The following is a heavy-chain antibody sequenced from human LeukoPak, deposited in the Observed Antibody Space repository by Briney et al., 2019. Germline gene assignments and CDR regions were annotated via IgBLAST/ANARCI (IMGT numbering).Heavy chain of an antibody. D-gene: IGHD1-26*01. J-gene: IGHJ4*02. V-gene: IGHV4-34*01. Sequence: SETLSLTCAVYGRSFSGYYWSWIRQPPGKGLEWIGEINHSGSTNYNPSLKSRVTISVDTSKNQFSLKLSSVTAADTAVYYCAGYVGGVGATHFDYWGQGTLVTVSS. CDR1: GRSFSGYY. CDR3: AGYVGGVGATHFDY. CDR2: INHSGST.